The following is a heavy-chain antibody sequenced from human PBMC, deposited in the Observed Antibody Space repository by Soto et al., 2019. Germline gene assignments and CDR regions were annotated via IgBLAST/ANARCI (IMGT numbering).Heavy chain of an antibody. V-gene: IGHV1-69*13. J-gene: IGHJ6*02. CDR2: IIPIFGTA. CDR3: ARMGVVVPAAGQIYYYGMDV. Sequence: SVKVSCKASGGTFSSYAISWVRQAPGQGLEWMGGIIPIFGTANYAQKLQGRVTITADESTSTAYMELSSLRSEDTAVYYCARMGVVVPAAGQIYYYGMDVWGQGTTVTVSS. D-gene: IGHD2-2*01. CDR1: GGTFSSYA.